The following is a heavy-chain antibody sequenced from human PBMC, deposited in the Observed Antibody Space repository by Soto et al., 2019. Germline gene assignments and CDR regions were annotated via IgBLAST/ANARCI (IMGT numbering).Heavy chain of an antibody. CDR2: IYYSGST. CDR1: GGSISSSSYY. D-gene: IGHD4-17*01. Sequence: SETLSLTCTVSGGSISSSSYYWGWIRQPPGKGLEWIGSIYYSGSTYYNPSLKSRVTISVDTSKNQFSLKLSSVTAADTAVYYCATKINDYGEEGLNIWFDPWGQGTLVTVSS. J-gene: IGHJ5*02. V-gene: IGHV4-39*01. CDR3: ATKINDYGEEGLNIWFDP.